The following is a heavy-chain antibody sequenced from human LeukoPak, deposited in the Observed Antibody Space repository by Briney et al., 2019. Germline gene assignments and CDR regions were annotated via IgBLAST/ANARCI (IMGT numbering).Heavy chain of an antibody. Sequence: SETLSLTCAVSGGSISSGSYSWSWIRQPPGKGLEWIGYLFYTGSTYYNPSLKSRVTISVDTSKNQFSLKLSSVTAADTAMYYCARETEKQWQYWGQGTVVTVSS. J-gene: IGHJ4*03. CDR3: ARETEKQWQY. CDR1: GGSISSGSYS. V-gene: IGHV4-30-4*07. D-gene: IGHD6-19*01. CDR2: LFYTGST.